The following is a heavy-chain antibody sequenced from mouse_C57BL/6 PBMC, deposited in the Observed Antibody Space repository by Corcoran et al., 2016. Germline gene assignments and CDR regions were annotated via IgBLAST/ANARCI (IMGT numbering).Heavy chain of an antibody. CDR2: INTFSGVP. D-gene: IGHD1-1*01. CDR3: ARQLITTVAPFAY. Sequence: QIQLVQSGPELKKPGETVKISCKASGYTFTTYGMSWVKQAPGKGLKWIGWINTFSGVPTYADDFKGRFAFSLETSASTAYLQINNLKNEDTATYFCARQLITTVAPFAYWGQGTLVTVSA. J-gene: IGHJ3*01. CDR1: GYTFTTYG. V-gene: IGHV9-3*01.